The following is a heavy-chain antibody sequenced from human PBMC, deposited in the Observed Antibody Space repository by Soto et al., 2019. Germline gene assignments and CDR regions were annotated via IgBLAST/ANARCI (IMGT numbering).Heavy chain of an antibody. CDR3: ERDSSWFVADY. CDR1: GYTFTSYA. D-gene: IGHD6-13*01. CDR2: INAGNGNT. V-gene: IGHV1-3*01. Sequence: QVQLVQSGAEVKKPGASVKVSCKASGYTFTSYAMHWVRQAPGQRLEWMGWINAGNGNTKYSQKFQGRVTITRDTPASTAYMELSSLRSEDTAVYYCERDSSWFVADYWGQGTLVTVSS. J-gene: IGHJ4*02.